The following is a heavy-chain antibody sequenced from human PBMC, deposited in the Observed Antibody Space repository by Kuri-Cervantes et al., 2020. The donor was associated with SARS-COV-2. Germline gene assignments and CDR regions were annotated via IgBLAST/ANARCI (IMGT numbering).Heavy chain of an antibody. CDR2: ISSSSFYI. CDR3: ARAGVKDIVATITSYYYYYGMDV. J-gene: IGHJ6*02. CDR1: GFTFSSYS. D-gene: IGHD5-12*01. Sequence: ETLSLTCAASGFTFSSYSMNWVRQAPGKGLEWVSSISSSSFYIYYADSVEGRFTISRDNAKNSLYLQMNSLRAEDTAVYYCARAGVKDIVATITSYYYYYGMDVWGQGTTVTVSS. V-gene: IGHV3-21*01.